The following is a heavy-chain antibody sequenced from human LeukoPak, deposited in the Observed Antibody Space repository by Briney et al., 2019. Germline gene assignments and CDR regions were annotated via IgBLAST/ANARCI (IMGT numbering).Heavy chain of an antibody. J-gene: IGHJ4*02. CDR3: ASAYGDYVSGFFDY. D-gene: IGHD4-17*01. Sequence: SETLSLTCGVYGGSFSGYFWNWIRQPPGKGLEWIGEINHSGSTNYNPSLKSRVTISVDTSKNQFSLKLSSVAAADTAVYYCASAYGDYVSGFFDYWGQGTLVTVSS. V-gene: IGHV4-34*01. CDR1: GGSFSGYF. CDR2: INHSGST.